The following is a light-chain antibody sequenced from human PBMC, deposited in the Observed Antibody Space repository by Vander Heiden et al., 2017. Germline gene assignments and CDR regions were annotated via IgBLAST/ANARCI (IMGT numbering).Light chain of an antibody. CDR2: DAS. Sequence: ELVLTQSPATLSLSPGERATLSCRPSQRVRSYLAWYQQKPGQAPRLLIYDASNRATGIPARFSGSGSGTDITLTISSLEPEDFAVYYCQQRSNWPRTFGQGTKVEIK. J-gene: IGKJ1*01. CDR3: QQRSNWPRT. V-gene: IGKV3-11*01. CDR1: QRVRSY.